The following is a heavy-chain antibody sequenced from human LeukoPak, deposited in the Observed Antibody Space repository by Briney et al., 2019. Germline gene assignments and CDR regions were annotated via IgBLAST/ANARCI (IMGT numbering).Heavy chain of an antibody. V-gene: IGHV3-30*04. J-gene: IGHJ6*04. D-gene: IGHD2-15*01. CDR1: WFNLGCFA. CDR3: ARGGRGVAASYYYYYGMDV. CDR2: ISYDGSNK. Sequence: GFLRLFFSGSWFNLGCFAIPLVRPAPGQGPGWGAVISYDGSNKYYADSVKGRFTISRDNSKNTLYLQMNSLRAEDTAVYYCARGGRGVAASYYYYYGMDVWGKGTTVTVSS.